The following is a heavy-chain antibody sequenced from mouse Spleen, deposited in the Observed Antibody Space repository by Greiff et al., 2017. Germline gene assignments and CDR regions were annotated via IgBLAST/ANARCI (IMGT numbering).Heavy chain of an antibody. CDR3: AEMGGNYGY. CDR1: GYTFTSYG. Sequence: QVQLQQSGAELARPGASVKLSCKASGYTFTSYGISWVKQRTGQGLEWIGEIYPRSGNTYYNEKFKGKATLTADKSSSTAYMELRSLTSEDSAVYFCAEMGGNYGYWGQGTTLTVSS. V-gene: IGHV1-81*01. D-gene: IGHD2-1*01. CDR2: IYPRSGNT. J-gene: IGHJ2*01.